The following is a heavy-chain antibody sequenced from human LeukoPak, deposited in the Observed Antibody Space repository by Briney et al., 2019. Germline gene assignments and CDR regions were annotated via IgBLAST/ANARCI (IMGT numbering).Heavy chain of an antibody. J-gene: IGHJ4*02. CDR3: AHSGRFLEWLRGATDYFDY. D-gene: IGHD3-3*01. V-gene: IGHV2-5*01. CDR2: IYWNDDK. Sequence: SGPTLVKPTQTLTLTCTFSGFSLSTRGVGVGWIRQPPGKALEWLALIYWNDDKRYSPSLKSRLTITKDTSKNQVVLTMSNMDPVDTATYYCAHSGRFLEWLRGATDYFDYWGQGTLVTVSS. CDR1: GFSLSTRGVG.